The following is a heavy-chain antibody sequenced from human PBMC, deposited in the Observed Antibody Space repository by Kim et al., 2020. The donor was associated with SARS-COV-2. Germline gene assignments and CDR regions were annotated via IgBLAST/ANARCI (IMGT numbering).Heavy chain of an antibody. J-gene: IGHJ4*02. V-gene: IGHV2-70*01. D-gene: IGHD6-19*01. CDR3: ARMAYSSGYDY. Sequence: KYYRTSLKTRLTISKDTSKNQVVLTMTNMDPVDTATYYCARMAYSSGYDYWGQGTLVTVSS. CDR2: K.